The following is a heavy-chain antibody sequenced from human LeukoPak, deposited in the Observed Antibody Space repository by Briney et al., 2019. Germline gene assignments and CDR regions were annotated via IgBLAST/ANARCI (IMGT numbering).Heavy chain of an antibody. CDR3: ARVKVAAAGNYYYGMDV. V-gene: IGHV1-46*01. Sequence: ASVKVSCTASGYTFTSYYMHWVRQAPGQGHQSMGIINPSGGSTSYAQKFQGRVTMTRDTSTSTVYMELSSLRAEDTAVYYCARVKVAAAGNYYYGMDVWGQGTTVTVSS. CDR2: INPSGGST. CDR1: GYTFTSYY. D-gene: IGHD6-13*01. J-gene: IGHJ6*02.